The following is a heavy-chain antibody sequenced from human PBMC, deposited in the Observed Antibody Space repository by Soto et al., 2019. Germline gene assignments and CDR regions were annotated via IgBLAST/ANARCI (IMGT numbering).Heavy chain of an antibody. CDR2: IYYSGST. V-gene: IGHV4-39*07. CDR1: GGSISSRGYY. D-gene: IGHD1-26*01. Sequence: PSETLSLTCTVSGGSISSRGYYWGWIRQPPGKGLEWIGTIYYSGSTYYNPSLKSRVTISVDTSKNQVSLILNSVTAADTAVYFCARGRLSGGSYIFDYWGQGTLVTVSS. CDR3: ARGRLSGGSYIFDY. J-gene: IGHJ4*02.